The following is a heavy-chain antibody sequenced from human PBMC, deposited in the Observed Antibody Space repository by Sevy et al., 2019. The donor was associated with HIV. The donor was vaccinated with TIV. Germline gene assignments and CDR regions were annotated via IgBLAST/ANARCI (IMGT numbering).Heavy chain of an antibody. CDR2: FSFGCGRI. J-gene: IGHJ4*02. V-gene: IGHV3-23*01. CDR1: GFTFAKHS. CDR3: AREGCTQPHDY. D-gene: IGHD2-8*01. Sequence: EGSLRLSCAASGFTFAKHSMSWVLQAPGKELEWVSTFSFGCGRINYADSVKGRFTISRDDSKNTLFLQLNILRAEDTATYFCAREGCTQPHDYWGQGTLVTVSS.